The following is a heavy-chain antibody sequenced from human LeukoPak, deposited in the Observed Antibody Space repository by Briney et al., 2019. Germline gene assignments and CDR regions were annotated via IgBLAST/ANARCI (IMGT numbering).Heavy chain of an antibody. CDR2: ISSSSSYI. J-gene: IGHJ4*02. Sequence: GGSLRLSCAASGFTFSSYSMNWVRQAPGKGLEWVSSISSSSSYIYYADSVKGRFTISRDNAKNSLYLQMNSLRAEDTAVYYCARLEGKGATMGDWGQGALVTVSS. V-gene: IGHV3-21*01. D-gene: IGHD5-12*01. CDR1: GFTFSSYS. CDR3: ARLEGKGATMGD.